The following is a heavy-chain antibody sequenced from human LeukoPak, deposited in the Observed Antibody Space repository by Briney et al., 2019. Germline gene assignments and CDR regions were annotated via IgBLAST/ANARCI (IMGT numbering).Heavy chain of an antibody. CDR1: GFTFSSYA. Sequence: PGGSLRLSCAASGFTFSSYAMSWVRQAPGKGLEWVSATSGSGGSTYYADSVKGRFTISRDNSKNTLYLQMNSLRAEDTAVYYCANWALRSWIFDYWGQGTLVTVSS. CDR2: TSGSGGST. CDR3: ANWALRSWIFDY. D-gene: IGHD6-13*01. J-gene: IGHJ4*02. V-gene: IGHV3-23*01.